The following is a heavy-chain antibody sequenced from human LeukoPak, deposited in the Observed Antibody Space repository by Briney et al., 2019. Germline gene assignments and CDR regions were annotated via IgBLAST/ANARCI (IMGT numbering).Heavy chain of an antibody. D-gene: IGHD3-10*01. V-gene: IGHV1-8*01. J-gene: IGHJ4*02. CDR2: MNPNSGNT. Sequence: ASVKVSCKASGYTFTSYDINWVRQATGQGLEWMGWMNPNSGNTGYAQKFQGRVTMTRNTAISTAYMELSRLRSEDTAVYYCARGVSASYYYGSGSYSYWGQGTLVTVSS. CDR3: ARGVSASYYYGSGSYSY. CDR1: GYTFTSYD.